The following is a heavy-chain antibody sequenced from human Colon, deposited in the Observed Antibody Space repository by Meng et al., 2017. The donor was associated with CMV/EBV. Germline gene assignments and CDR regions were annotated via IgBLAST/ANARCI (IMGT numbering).Heavy chain of an antibody. CDR3: TRGNSHAHDY. V-gene: IGHV3-23*01. D-gene: IGHD4-23*01. Sequence: GESLKISCAASGFTFSSYAMSWVRQAPGKGLEWVSAISGSGGSTYYADSVKGRFTISRDNSKNTLYLQMNSLRAEDTAVYYCTRGNSHAHDYWGQGTLVTVSS. CDR2: ISGSGGST. J-gene: IGHJ4*02. CDR1: GFTFSSYA.